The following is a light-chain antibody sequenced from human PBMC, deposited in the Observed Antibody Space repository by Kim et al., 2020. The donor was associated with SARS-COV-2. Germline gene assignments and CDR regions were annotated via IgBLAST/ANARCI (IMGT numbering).Light chain of an antibody. V-gene: IGKV1-27*01. Sequence: AAEGDRVTITCRASQGISNYLVWYQQKPGNVPKLLIYAASTLQSGVPSRFSGSGSGTDFTLTISSLQPEDVATYYCQNYNSAPLTFGGGTKVDIK. CDR3: QNYNSAPLT. J-gene: IGKJ4*01. CDR1: QGISNY. CDR2: AAS.